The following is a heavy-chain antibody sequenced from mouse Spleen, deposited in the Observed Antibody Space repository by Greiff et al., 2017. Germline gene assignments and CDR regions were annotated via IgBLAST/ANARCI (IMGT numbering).Heavy chain of an antibody. J-gene: IGHJ3*01. CDR2: IHPNSGST. D-gene: IGHD1-1*02. Sequence: VQLQQPGAELVKPGASVKLSCKASGYTFTSYWMHWVKQRPGQGLEWIGMIHPNSGSTNYNEKFKSKATLTVDKSSSTAYMQLSSLTSEDSAVYYCARNLDGSYTWFAYWGQGTLVTVSA. V-gene: IGHV1-64*01. CDR3: ARNLDGSYTWFAY. CDR1: GYTFTSYW.